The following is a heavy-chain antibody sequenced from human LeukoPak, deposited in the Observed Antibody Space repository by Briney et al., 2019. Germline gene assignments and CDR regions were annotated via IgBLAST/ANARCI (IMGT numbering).Heavy chain of an antibody. J-gene: IGHJ3*02. Sequence: SETLSLTCTVSGASISSYYWSWFRQPPGKGLEWIGYIYYNGSTDYNPSLKSRVTISVDTSKNQFSLKLSSVTAADTAVYYCARHLGHYEAFDIWGQGTMVTVSS. CDR2: IYYNGST. V-gene: IGHV4-59*08. CDR1: GASISSYY. CDR3: ARHLGHYEAFDI.